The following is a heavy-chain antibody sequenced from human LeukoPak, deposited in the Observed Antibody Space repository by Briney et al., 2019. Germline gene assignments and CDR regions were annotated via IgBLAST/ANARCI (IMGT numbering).Heavy chain of an antibody. CDR2: ISSSSSYI. Sequence: GGSLRLSCAASGFTFSSYSMNWVRQAPGKGLEWVSSISSSSSYIYYADSVKGRFTISRDNAKNSLYLQVNSLRAEDTAVYYCARGWSGWSRGGYYYYYGMDVWGQGTTVTVSS. CDR1: GFTFSSYS. J-gene: IGHJ6*02. CDR3: ARGWSGWSRGGYYYYYGMDV. V-gene: IGHV3-21*01. D-gene: IGHD3-3*01.